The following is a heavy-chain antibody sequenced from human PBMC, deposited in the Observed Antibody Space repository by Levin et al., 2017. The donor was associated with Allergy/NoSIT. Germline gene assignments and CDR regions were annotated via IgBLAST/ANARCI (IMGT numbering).Heavy chain of an antibody. J-gene: IGHJ5*02. CDR1: GGSISSGGYS. CDR3: ATAKYSSSWYGWFDP. CDR2: IYHSGST. V-gene: IGHV4-30-2*01. Sequence: LRLSCAVSGGSISSGGYSWSWIRQPPGKGLEWIGYIYHSGSTYYNPSLKSRVTISVDRSKNQFSLKLSSVTAADTAVYYCATAKYSSSWYGWFDPWGQGTLVTVSS. D-gene: IGHD6-13*01.